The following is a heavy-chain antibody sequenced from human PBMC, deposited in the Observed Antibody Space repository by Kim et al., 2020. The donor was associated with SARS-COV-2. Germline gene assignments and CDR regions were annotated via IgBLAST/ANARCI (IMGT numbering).Heavy chain of an antibody. J-gene: IGHJ4*02. V-gene: IGHV3-21*01. D-gene: IGHD3-10*01. Sequence: APGKGLEWVSSISSSSSYIYYADSVKGRFTISRDNAKNSLYLQMNSLRAEDTAVYYCARELDYYGLFDYWGQGTLVTVSS. CDR2: ISSSSSYI. CDR3: ARELDYYGLFDY.